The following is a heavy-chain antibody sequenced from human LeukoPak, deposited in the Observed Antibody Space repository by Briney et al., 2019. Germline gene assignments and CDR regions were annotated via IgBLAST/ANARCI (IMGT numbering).Heavy chain of an antibody. CDR1: GGTFISYA. CDR3: AREMNINDAFDI. CDR2: IIPIFGTA. D-gene: IGHD1/OR15-1a*01. V-gene: IGHV1-69*06. Sequence: GASVKVSCKASGGTFISYAISWVRQPPGQGVEWMGGIIPIFGTANYAQKFQGRVTITADKSTSTAYMELSSLRSEDTAVYDGAREMNINDAFDIGGQGTMVTVPS. J-gene: IGHJ3*02.